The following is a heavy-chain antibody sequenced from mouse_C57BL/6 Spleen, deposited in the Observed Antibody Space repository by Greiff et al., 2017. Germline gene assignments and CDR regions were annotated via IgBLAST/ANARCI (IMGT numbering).Heavy chain of an antibody. D-gene: IGHD4-1*01. V-gene: IGHV14-4*01. CDR1: GFNIKDDY. CDR2: IDPENGDT. Sequence: EVQLQQSGAELVRPGASVKLSCTASGFNIKDDYMHWVKQRPEQGLEWIGWIDPENGDTEYASKFQGKATITADTSSNTAYLQLSSLTSEDTAVYYCTTTGTWDYAMEYWGQGISVTVSS. J-gene: IGHJ4*01. CDR3: TTTGTWDYAMEY.